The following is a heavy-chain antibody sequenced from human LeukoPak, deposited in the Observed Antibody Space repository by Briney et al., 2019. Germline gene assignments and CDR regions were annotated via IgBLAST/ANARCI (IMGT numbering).Heavy chain of an antibody. CDR3: AKSGSYPDY. D-gene: IGHD1-26*01. J-gene: IGHJ4*02. Sequence: ASVKVSCKASGGTFSSYAMSWVRQAPGKGLEWVSAISGSGGSTYYADSVKGRFTISRDNSKNTLYLQMNSLRAEDTAVYYCAKSGSYPDYWGQGTLVTVSS. CDR1: GGTFSSYA. V-gene: IGHV3-23*01. CDR2: ISGSGGST.